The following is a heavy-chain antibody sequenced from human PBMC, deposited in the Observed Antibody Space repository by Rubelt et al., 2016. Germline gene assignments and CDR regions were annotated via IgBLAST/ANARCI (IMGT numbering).Heavy chain of an antibody. CDR3: AKDVNGGPAAILDYYYYGMDV. Sequence: SGFTFSSYAMSWVRQAPGKGLEWVSGISGSGGSTHHADSVKGRFTISRDNSKNTLYLQMNSLRAEDTAVYYCAKDVNGGPAAILDYYYYGMDVWGQGTTVTVSS. V-gene: IGHV3-23*01. J-gene: IGHJ6*02. CDR2: ISGSGGST. D-gene: IGHD2-2*01. CDR1: GFTFSSYA.